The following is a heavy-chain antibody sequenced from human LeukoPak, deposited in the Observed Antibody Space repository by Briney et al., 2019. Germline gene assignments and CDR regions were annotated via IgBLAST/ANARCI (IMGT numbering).Heavy chain of an antibody. CDR1: VFTFNNAW. CDR2: IKSKTNGGTT. CDR3: TTCLLAYSFDY. J-gene: IGHJ4*02. Sequence: GWSLRLSCAASVFTFNNAWMSWVRQAPGRGLEWVGRIKSKTNGGTTDYAAPVKGRFTISRDDSKNTLYLQVNSLKTEDTAVYYCTTCLLAYSFDYWGQGTLVTVSS. D-gene: IGHD2-15*01. V-gene: IGHV3-15*01.